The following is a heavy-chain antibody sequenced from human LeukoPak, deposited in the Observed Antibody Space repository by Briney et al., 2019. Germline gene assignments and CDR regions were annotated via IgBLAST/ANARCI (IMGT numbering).Heavy chain of an antibody. J-gene: IGHJ6*02. D-gene: IGHD3-3*01. V-gene: IGHV1-69*13. CDR3: ATDPPIFGVVIPNYGMDV. Sequence: GASVKVSCKASGGTFSSYVISWVRQAPGQGLEWMGGIIPIFGTANYAQKFQGRVTITADESTSTAYMELSSLRSEDTAVYYCATDPPIFGVVIPNYGMDVWGQGTTVTVSS. CDR1: GGTFSSYV. CDR2: IIPIFGTA.